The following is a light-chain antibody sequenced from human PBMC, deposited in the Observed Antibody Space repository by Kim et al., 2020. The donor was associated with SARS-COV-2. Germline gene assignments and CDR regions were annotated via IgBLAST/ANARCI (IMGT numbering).Light chain of an antibody. Sequence: SITISCTETSSDVGGYNYVSWYQQHPGKAPKLMIYDVSNRPSGVSNRFSGSKSGNTASLTISGLQAEDEADYYCSSYTSSSTPGVFGGGTQLTVL. CDR2: DVS. CDR1: SSDVGGYNY. J-gene: IGLJ2*01. V-gene: IGLV2-14*03. CDR3: SSYTSSSTPGV.